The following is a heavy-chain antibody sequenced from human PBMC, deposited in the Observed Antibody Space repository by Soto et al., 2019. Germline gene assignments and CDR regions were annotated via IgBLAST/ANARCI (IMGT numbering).Heavy chain of an antibody. D-gene: IGHD4-17*01. Sequence: EVQLVESGGGLVQPGGSLRLSCAASGFTFSSYSMNWVRQAPGKGLEWVSYISSSSSTIYYADSVKGRFTISRDNAKNSLYLQMNSLRDEDTDVYYCARGLGHYGDYDRVGWFDPWGQGTLVTVSS. V-gene: IGHV3-48*02. CDR1: GFTFSSYS. CDR2: ISSSSSTI. CDR3: ARGLGHYGDYDRVGWFDP. J-gene: IGHJ5*02.